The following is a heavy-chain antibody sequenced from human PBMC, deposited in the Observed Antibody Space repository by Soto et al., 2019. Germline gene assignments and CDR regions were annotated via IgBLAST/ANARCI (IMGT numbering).Heavy chain of an antibody. J-gene: IGHJ6*02. CDR2: IWYDGSNK. CDR1: GFTFSSYG. V-gene: IGHV3-33*01. D-gene: IGHD5-18*01. Sequence: QVQLVESGGGVVQPGRSLRLSCAASGFTFSSYGMHWVRQAPGKGLEWVAVIWYDGSNKYYADSVKGRFTISRDNFNNALYVQMKSLRAEDTAVYYCARDLEVQVCSADYYAIDVWGQGTTVTVSS. CDR3: ARDLEVQVCSADYYAIDV.